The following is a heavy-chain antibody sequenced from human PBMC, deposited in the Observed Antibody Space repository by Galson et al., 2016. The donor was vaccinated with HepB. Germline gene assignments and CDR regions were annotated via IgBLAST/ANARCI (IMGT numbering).Heavy chain of an antibody. V-gene: IGHV4-59*01. J-gene: IGHJ6*03. Sequence: SATLSLTCTVSGGSISSYYWSWIRQPPGEGLELIGYINYIGSTNYNPPLRGRVTISVDTSKNQFSLKLNSVTAADTAVYYCARGLPARYYYYYYMDVWGKGTTVTVSS. CDR1: GGSISSYY. CDR2: INYIGST. CDR3: ARGLPARYYYYYYMDV. D-gene: IGHD2-15*01.